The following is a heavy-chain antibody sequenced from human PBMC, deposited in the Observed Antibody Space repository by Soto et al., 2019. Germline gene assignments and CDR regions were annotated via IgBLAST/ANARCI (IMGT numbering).Heavy chain of an antibody. CDR2: INPNSGGT. CDR1: GYTFTGYY. CDR3: ARDSGDCATFGFDY. V-gene: IGHV1-2*02. Sequence: ASVKVSCKTSGYTFTGYYMHWVRQAPGQGLEWMGWINPNSGGTNYAQEFQGRVTMTRDTSISTAYMELSRLRSDDTAVYYCARDSGDCATFGFDYWGQGTLVTVSS. D-gene: IGHD2-21*02. J-gene: IGHJ4*02.